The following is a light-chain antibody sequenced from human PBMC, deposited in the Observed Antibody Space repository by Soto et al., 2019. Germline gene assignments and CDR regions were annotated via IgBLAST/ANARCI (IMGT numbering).Light chain of an antibody. V-gene: IGLV2-8*01. CDR1: GSDVGGYNY. Sequence: QSVLTQPPSASGSPGQSVTISCTGTGSDVGGYNYVSWYQQHPGKVPKLMIYEVTKRPSGVPDRFSGSKSGSTASLTVSGLQAEDEADYSCSSYVGSINFAVFGTGTKVTVL. J-gene: IGLJ1*01. CDR3: SSYVGSINFAV. CDR2: EVT.